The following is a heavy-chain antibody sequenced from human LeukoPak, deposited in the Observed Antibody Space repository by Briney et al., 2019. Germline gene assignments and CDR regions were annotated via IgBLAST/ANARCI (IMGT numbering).Heavy chain of an antibody. J-gene: IGHJ4*02. CDR3: ARTYYYDSSDPFFDY. Sequence: PGGSLRLSCAASGFTFSNYWMHWVRQAPGKGLVWVSRIKSDGSSTTYADFVKGRFTISRDNAKNMVYLQMNSLRAEDTAVYYCARTYYYDSSDPFFDYWGQGTLVTVSS. CDR1: GFTFSNYW. CDR2: IKSDGSST. V-gene: IGHV3-74*01. D-gene: IGHD3-22*01.